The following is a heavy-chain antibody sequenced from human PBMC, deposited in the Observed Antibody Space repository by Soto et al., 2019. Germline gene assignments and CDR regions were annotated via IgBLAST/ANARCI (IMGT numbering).Heavy chain of an antibody. CDR3: AKDRVSGLLPYNLDY. CDR2: ISGSGGST. CDR1: GFTFSSYA. J-gene: IGHJ4*02. D-gene: IGHD5-12*01. V-gene: IGHV3-23*01. Sequence: PGGSLRLSCAASGFTFSSYAMSWVRQAPGKGLEWVSAISGSGGSTYYADSVKGRFTISRDNSKNTLYLQMNSLRAEDTAVYYCAKDRVSGLLPYNLDYWGQGTLVTVSS.